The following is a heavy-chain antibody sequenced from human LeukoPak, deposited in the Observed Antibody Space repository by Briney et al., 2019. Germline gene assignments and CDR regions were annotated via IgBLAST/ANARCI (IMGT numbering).Heavy chain of an antibody. J-gene: IGHJ6*02. CDR3: ARFSRYCSSTSCYLYGMDV. CDR2: MDPNSGNT. CDR1: GYTFTSYD. D-gene: IGHD2-2*01. V-gene: IGHV1-8*01. Sequence: ASVKVSCKASGYTFTSYDINWVRQATGQGLEWMGWMDPNSGNTGYAQKFRGRVTMTRTTSRSTAYMELSSLRSEDTALYYCARFSRYCSSTSCYLYGMDVWGQGTTVTASS.